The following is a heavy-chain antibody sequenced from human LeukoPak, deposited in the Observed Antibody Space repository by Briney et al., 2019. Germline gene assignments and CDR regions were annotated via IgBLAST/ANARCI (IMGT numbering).Heavy chain of an antibody. CDR3: ARTVEGHFDF. D-gene: IGHD5-24*01. J-gene: IGHJ4*02. CDR2: ISTAGNLI. CDR1: AFTFKTYT. Sequence: GGSLRLSCVASAFTFKTYTRNWVRQTLGKGLEWVSYISTAGNLINYADSVRGRFTISRDNAKNSLYLYMSSLTPEDTAVYYCARTVEGHFDFRGQGTVVTVSS. V-gene: IGHV3-21*01.